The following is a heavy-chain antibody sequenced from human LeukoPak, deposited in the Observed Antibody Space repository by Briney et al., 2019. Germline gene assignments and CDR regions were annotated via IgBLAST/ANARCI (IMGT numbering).Heavy chain of an antibody. J-gene: IGHJ6*02. V-gene: IGHV4-59*01. CDR1: GGSISSYY. CDR3: AREPYYYDSSGYPYYYYYGMDV. CDR2: IYYSGST. D-gene: IGHD3-22*01. Sequence: PSETLSLTCTVSGGSISSYYWSWIRQPPGKGLEWIGYIYYSGSTNYNPSLKSRVTISVDTSKNQFSLKLSSVTAADTAVYYCAREPYYYDSSGYPYYYYYGMDVWGQGTTVTVSS.